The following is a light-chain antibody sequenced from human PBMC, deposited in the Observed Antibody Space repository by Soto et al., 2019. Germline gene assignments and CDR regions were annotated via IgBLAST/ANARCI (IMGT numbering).Light chain of an antibody. CDR1: QSIRSW. J-gene: IGKJ1*01. CDR3: QQYSSYWT. Sequence: DIQMTQSPSTLSASVGDRVTITCRASQSIRSWLAWYQQKPGKASKLLIYDASSLEGGVPSRFSGSGSGTEFTLTISSLQPDDFATYYCQQYSSYWTFGQGTKVEIK. V-gene: IGKV1-5*01. CDR2: DAS.